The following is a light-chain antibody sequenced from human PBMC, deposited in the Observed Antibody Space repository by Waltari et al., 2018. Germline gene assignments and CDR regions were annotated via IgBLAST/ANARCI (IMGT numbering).Light chain of an antibody. CDR3: CSYVGSNIYWV. CDR2: DIN. J-gene: IGLJ3*02. CDR1: SSDVGGYNY. Sequence: QSALTQPRSVSGSPGQSVTISCTGTSSDVGGYNYVSWYQQHPAKAPKLIIYDINKRPPGVPDRFSGSKSGNTASLTISGLQAEDEADYYCCSYVGSNIYWVFGGGTKLTVL. V-gene: IGLV2-11*01.